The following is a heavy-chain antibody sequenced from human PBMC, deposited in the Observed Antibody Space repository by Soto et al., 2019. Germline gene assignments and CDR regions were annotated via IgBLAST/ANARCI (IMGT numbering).Heavy chain of an antibody. V-gene: IGHV3-48*03. D-gene: IGHD6-19*01. CDR1: GFTFSSYE. CDR3: ARDRGVQWPRRDYYGMDV. J-gene: IGHJ6*02. Sequence: GGSLRLSCAASGFTFSSYEMNWVRQAPGKGLEWVSYISSSGSTIYYADSVKGRFTISRDNAKNSLYLQMNSLRAEDTAVYYCARDRGVQWPRRDYYGMDVWGQGTTVTVSS. CDR2: ISSSGSTI.